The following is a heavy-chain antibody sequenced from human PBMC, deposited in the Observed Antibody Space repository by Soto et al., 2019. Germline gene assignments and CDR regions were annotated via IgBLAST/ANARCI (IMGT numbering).Heavy chain of an antibody. CDR2: ISGSGGST. Sequence: EVQLLESGGGLVQPGGSLRLSCAASGFTFSSYAMSWVRQAPGKGLEWVSAISGSGGSTYYADSVKGRFTISRDNSKNTLYLQMNSLRADDTAVYYCAKRPLWFGELFQPDNWFDPWGQGTLVTVSS. D-gene: IGHD3-10*01. CDR3: AKRPLWFGELFQPDNWFDP. CDR1: GFTFSSYA. V-gene: IGHV3-23*01. J-gene: IGHJ5*02.